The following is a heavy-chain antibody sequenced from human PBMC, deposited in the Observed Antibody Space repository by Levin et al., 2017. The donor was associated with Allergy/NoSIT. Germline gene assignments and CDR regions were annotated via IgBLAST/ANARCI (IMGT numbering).Heavy chain of an antibody. Sequence: GESLKISCAASGFTFSSYEMNWVRQAPGKGLEWVSYISSSGSTIYYADSVKGRFTISRDNAKNSLYLQMNSLRAEDTAVYYCARSRTYYDILTGYHRSGIFDYWGQGTLVTVSS. CDR2: ISSSGSTI. V-gene: IGHV3-48*03. CDR3: ARSRTYYDILTGYHRSGIFDY. D-gene: IGHD3-9*01. J-gene: IGHJ4*02. CDR1: GFTFSSYE.